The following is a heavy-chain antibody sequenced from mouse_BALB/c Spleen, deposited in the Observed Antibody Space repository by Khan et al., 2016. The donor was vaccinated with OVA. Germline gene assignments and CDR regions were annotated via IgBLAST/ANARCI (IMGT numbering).Heavy chain of an antibody. Sequence: QVQLQQSGAELARPGASVKMSCKASGYTFTSYTIHWIKERPGQGLEWIGYINPSNGYTNYNQKFKDKATLTTDKYSTTAYLQLSSLTSDDSAVYNCVRDGAYHRNDGWFAYWGQGTLVTVPA. CDR2: INPSNGYT. CDR3: VRDGAYHRNDGWFAY. J-gene: IGHJ3*01. V-gene: IGHV1-4*01. CDR1: GYTFTSYT. D-gene: IGHD2-14*01.